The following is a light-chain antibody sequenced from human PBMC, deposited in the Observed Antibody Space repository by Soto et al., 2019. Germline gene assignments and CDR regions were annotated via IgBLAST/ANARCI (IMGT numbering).Light chain of an antibody. CDR3: QQYNDWPPART. CDR2: GAS. CDR1: QSVSIN. V-gene: IGKV3-15*01. Sequence: EIVMTQSPATLSVSPGERATLSCRASQSVSINLAWYQQKPGQAPRLLIYGASARATGIPARFSGSGSGTEFTLTISSLQSEDFAVYYCQQYNDWPPARTFGQGTKVESK. J-gene: IGKJ1*01.